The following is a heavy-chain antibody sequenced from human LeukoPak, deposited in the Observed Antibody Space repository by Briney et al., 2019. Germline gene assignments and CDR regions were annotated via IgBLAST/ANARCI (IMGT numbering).Heavy chain of an antibody. D-gene: IGHD2-15*01. CDR3: AREYCSGGSCYGGVDY. CDR2: ISGTGGIT. J-gene: IGHJ4*02. Sequence: GESLKISCAGSGFIFSSYAMSWVRQAPGKGLEWVSGISGTGGITYYADSVKGRFTISRDNAKNSLYLQMNSLRDEDTAVYYCAREYCSGGSCYGGVDYWGQGTLVTVSS. V-gene: IGHV3-23*01. CDR1: GFIFSSYA.